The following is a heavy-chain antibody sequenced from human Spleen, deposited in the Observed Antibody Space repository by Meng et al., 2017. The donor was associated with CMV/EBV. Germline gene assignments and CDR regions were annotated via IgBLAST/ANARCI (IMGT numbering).Heavy chain of an antibody. CDR3: AREASGSYYSNWFDP. Sequence: SGDIVSKYAISWVRQAPGQGLEWIGGIIPSLNLANYAQNFQDRVTITADTSTSTAHMELTNVRSEDTAVYYCAREASGSYYSNWFDPWGQGTLVTVSS. CDR2: IIPSLNLA. D-gene: IGHD1-26*01. J-gene: IGHJ5*02. V-gene: IGHV1-69*10. CDR1: GDIVSKYA.